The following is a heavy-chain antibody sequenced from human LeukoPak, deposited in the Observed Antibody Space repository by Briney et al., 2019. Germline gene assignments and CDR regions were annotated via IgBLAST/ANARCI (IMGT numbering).Heavy chain of an antibody. D-gene: IGHD3-9*01. CDR2: IYHSGST. CDR3: ARRTTYFGWIPSESPSCFDY. Sequence: SETLSLTCTVSGYSISSVSYWGWIRQPPGKGLEWIGSIYHSGSTYYNPSLKSRVTISLDTSKNQFSLNLRSVTAADTAVYYCARRTTYFGWIPSESPSCFDYWGQGTLVTVSS. J-gene: IGHJ4*02. CDR1: GYSISSVSY. V-gene: IGHV4-38-2*02.